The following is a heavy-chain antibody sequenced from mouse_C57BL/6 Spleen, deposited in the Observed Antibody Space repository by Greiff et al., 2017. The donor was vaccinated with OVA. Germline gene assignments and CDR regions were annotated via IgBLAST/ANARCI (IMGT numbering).Heavy chain of an antibody. Sequence: EVNVVESGGGLVKPGGSLKLSCAASGFTFSSYTMSWVRQTPEKRLEWVATISGGGGNTYYPDSVKGRFTISRDNAKNTLYLQMSSLRSEDTALYYCARQFYSNFAWFAYWGQGTLVTVSA. CDR1: GFTFSSYT. V-gene: IGHV5-9*01. D-gene: IGHD2-5*01. CDR3: ARQFYSNFAWFAY. CDR2: ISGGGGNT. J-gene: IGHJ3*01.